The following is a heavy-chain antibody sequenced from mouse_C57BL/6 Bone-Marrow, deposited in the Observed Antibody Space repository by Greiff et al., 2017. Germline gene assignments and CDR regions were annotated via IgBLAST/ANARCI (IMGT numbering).Heavy chain of an antibody. CDR3: ARDGHYPPWFAY. J-gene: IGHJ3*01. Sequence: QVQLQQPGAELVMPGASVKLSCKASGYTFTSYWMHWVKQRPGQGLEWIGEIDPSDSYTNYNQKFKGKSTLTVDKSSSTAYMQLSSLTSEDSAVYYCARDGHYPPWFAYWGQGTLVTVSA. CDR1: GYTFTSYW. D-gene: IGHD2-3*01. CDR2: IDPSDSYT. V-gene: IGHV1-69*01.